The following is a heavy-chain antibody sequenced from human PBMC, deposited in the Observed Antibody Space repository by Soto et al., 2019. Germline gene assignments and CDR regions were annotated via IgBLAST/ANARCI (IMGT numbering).Heavy chain of an antibody. CDR1: GYTFTSYG. Sequence: ASVKVSCKASGYTFTSYGISWVRQAPGQGLEWMGWSSAYNGNTNYAQKLQGRVTMTTDTSTSTAYMELRSLRSDDTAVYYCARVLDGSRSLWYFDYWGQGTLVTVSS. CDR2: SSAYNGNT. D-gene: IGHD3-10*01. V-gene: IGHV1-18*01. J-gene: IGHJ4*02. CDR3: ARVLDGSRSLWYFDY.